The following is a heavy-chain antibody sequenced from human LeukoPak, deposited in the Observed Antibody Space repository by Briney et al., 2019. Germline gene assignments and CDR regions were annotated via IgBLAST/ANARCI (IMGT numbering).Heavy chain of an antibody. V-gene: IGHV4-39*07. Sequence: SETLSLTCTVSGGSISSTSDYWTWIRQPPGKGLERIGSIYYSGNTYYNPSLKSRVTISVDTSKNQFSLKLSSVTAADTAVYYCARWHLGAFDIWGQGTMVAVSS. J-gene: IGHJ3*02. CDR1: GGSISSTSDY. CDR2: IYYSGNT. CDR3: ARWHLGAFDI.